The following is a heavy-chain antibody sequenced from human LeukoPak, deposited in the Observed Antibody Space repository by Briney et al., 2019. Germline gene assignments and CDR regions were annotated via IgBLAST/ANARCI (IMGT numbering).Heavy chain of an antibody. J-gene: IGHJ4*02. CDR1: GFTFSSYA. Sequence: GGSLRLSCAAPGFTFSSYAMSWVRQAPEKGLEWVSAISGNGDITYYADTVKGRFSGSRDNSKNTLYLQLNSLRAEDTAVYYCAKDLRGTLSSRGPFEYWGQGTLATVSS. CDR3: AKDLRGTLSSRGPFEY. D-gene: IGHD1-1*01. CDR2: ISGNGDIT. V-gene: IGHV3-23*01.